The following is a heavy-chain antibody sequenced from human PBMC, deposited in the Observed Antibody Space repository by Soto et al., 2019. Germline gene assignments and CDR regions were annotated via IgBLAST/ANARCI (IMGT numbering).Heavy chain of an antibody. CDR3: ARGGSGYVWFNEF. CDR1: GGLFSSYA. CDR2: IIPVFATA. V-gene: IGHV1-69*01. D-gene: IGHD3-22*01. Sequence: QEQLVQSGAEVKEPGSSVKVSCKASGGLFSSYAISWVRQAPGQGLEWLGGIIPVFATAYYAQKFQGRVTFTADDTANTADMELSSLRSEDTAMYYCARGGSGYVWFNEFWGQGSLVTVSS. J-gene: IGHJ4*02.